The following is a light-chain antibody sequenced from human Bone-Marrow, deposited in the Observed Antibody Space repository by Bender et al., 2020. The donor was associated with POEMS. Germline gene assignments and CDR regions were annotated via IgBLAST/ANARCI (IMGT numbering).Light chain of an antibody. Sequence: SYELTQPPSVSVSPGQTARITCSGDALPKKYAYWYQQKSGQAPVLVIYEDNKRPSGIPERFSGSNSGNTATLTISGTQAMDEADYYCQAWDTYSVIFGGGTKLTVL. J-gene: IGLJ2*01. V-gene: IGLV3-10*01. CDR1: ALPKKY. CDR2: EDN. CDR3: QAWDTYSVI.